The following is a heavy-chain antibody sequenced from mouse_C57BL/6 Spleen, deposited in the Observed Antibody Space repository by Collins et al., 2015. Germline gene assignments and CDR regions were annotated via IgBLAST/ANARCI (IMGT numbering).Heavy chain of an antibody. V-gene: IGHV1-55*01. J-gene: IGHJ4*01. D-gene: IGHD2-4*01. Sequence: QVQLQQPRAELVKPGASVKMSCKASGYIFTRFWIAWMKQRPGQGLEWIGDIYPGSGSTTYNEKFKTKATLTIDTSSSTAFMQLSSLTSEDSAVYYCAMIHFYAMDYWGQGTSVTVSS. CDR1: GYIFTRFW. CDR2: IYPGSGST. CDR3: AMIHFYAMDY.